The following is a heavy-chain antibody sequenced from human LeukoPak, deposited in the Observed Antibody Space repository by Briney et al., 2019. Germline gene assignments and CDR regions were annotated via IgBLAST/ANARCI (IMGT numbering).Heavy chain of an antibody. CDR3: ARDLYDILTGYYLGWFDP. CDR1: GGSISSYY. Sequence: SETLSLTCTVSGGSISSYYWNWIRQPAGKGLEWIGRIYSSGSTNYNPSLKSRVTMSVDTSKNQFSLKLSSVTAADTAVYYCARDLYDILTGYYLGWFDPWGQGTLVTVSS. J-gene: IGHJ5*02. D-gene: IGHD3-9*01. CDR2: IYSSGST. V-gene: IGHV4-4*07.